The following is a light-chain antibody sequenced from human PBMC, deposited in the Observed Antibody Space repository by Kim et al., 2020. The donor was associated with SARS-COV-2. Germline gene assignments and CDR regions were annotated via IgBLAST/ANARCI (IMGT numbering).Light chain of an antibody. CDR1: QSISSW. CDR2: KAS. J-gene: IGKJ1*01. Sequence: DIQMTQSPSTLSASVGDRVTITCRASQSISSWLAWYQQKPGKAPKLLIYKASSLESGVPSRFSGSGSGTEFTLTISSLQPDDFATYYCQQYNVFGQGTKVEI. CDR3: QQYNV. V-gene: IGKV1-5*03.